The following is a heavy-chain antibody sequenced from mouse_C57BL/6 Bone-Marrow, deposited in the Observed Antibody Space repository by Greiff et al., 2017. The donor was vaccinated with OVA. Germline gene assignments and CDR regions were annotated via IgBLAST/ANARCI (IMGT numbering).Heavy chain of an antibody. CDR1: GYTFTDYE. Sequence: QVQLQQSGAELVRPGASVTLSCKASGYTFTDYEMHWVKQTPVHGLEWIGAIDPETGGTAYNQKFKGKAILTADKSSSTAYMELRSLTSEDSAVYYCTRMRHLLPLYWYFDVWGTGTTVTVSS. CDR2: IDPETGGT. D-gene: IGHD2-1*01. J-gene: IGHJ1*03. V-gene: IGHV1-15*01. CDR3: TRMRHLLPLYWYFDV.